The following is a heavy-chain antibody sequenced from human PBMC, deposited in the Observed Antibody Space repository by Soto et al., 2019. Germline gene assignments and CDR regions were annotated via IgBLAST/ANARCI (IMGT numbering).Heavy chain of an antibody. CDR2: IYYSGST. V-gene: IGHV4-59*01. Sequence: SETMSLTCTVSGGSITSFYRGWIRPPTGKGMEWIGYIYYSGSTNYNPSLKRRVTIPVDTSKIQFSLKLSSVTAADTAVYYCSRAKGMPAATMYYYFGMDVWGQGTMVTVSS. D-gene: IGHD2-2*01. CDR1: GGSITSFY. CDR3: SRAKGMPAATMYYYFGMDV. J-gene: IGHJ6*02.